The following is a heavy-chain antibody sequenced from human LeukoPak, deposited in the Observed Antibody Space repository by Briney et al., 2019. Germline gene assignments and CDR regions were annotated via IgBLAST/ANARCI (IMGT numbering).Heavy chain of an antibody. D-gene: IGHD4-17*01. CDR2: IKSKAVNYAT. J-gene: IGHJ4*02. CDR3: TTYGDYAPDSDY. Sequence: GGSLRLSCAASGFTFSGSAIHWVRQASGKGLKWVGRIKSKAVNYATAYAASAKGRFTISRDDSKNTAYLQMNSLKTEDTAVYYCTTYGDYAPDSDYWGQGTLVTVSS. V-gene: IGHV3-73*01. CDR1: GFTFSGSA.